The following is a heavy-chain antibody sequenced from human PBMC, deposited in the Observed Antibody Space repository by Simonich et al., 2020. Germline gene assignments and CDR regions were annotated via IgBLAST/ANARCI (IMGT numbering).Heavy chain of an antibody. CDR1: GFTFSSYW. CDR2: IKQNESDK. J-gene: IGHJ3*02. D-gene: IGHD6-6*01. Sequence: EVQLVESGGGLVQPGGSLRLSCAASGFTFSSYWMSWVRQALGKGWEWGANIKQNESDKNNVDSVKGRFTISRDNAKNSLYLQMNSLRAEDTAVYYCARGGIAARDAFDIWGQGTMVTVSS. CDR3: ARGGIAARDAFDI. V-gene: IGHV3-7*01.